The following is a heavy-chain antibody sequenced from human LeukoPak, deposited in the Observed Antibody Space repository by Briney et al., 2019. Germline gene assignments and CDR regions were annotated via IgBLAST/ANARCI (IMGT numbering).Heavy chain of an antibody. Sequence: GESLKISCKGSGYSFTNYWVGWVRQMPGKGLEWVGIIYPGDSDTRYSPSFQGHVTISADKSISTTYLQWSSLKAPDTAMYYCARQPFGEGYYFDYWGQGTLVTVSS. V-gene: IGHV5-51*01. CDR3: ARQPFGEGYYFDY. J-gene: IGHJ4*02. D-gene: IGHD3-16*01. CDR2: IYPGDSDT. CDR1: GYSFTNYW.